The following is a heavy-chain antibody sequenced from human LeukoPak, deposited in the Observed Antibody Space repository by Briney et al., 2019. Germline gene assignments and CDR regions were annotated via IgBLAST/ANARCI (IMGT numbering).Heavy chain of an antibody. J-gene: IGHJ6*02. V-gene: IGHV3-23*01. Sequence: GGSLRLSCAASGFTFSSYAMSWVRQAPGKGLEWVSAISGSGGSTYYADSVKGRFTISRDNSKNTLYLQMNSLRAEDTAVYYCAKGGVYYDILTGYYPGPYYYGMDVWGQGATVTVSS. CDR3: AKGGVYYDILTGYYPGPYYYGMDV. D-gene: IGHD3-9*01. CDR1: GFTFSSYA. CDR2: ISGSGGST.